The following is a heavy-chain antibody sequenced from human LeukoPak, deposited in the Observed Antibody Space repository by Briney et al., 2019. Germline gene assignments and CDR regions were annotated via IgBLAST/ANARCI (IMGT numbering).Heavy chain of an antibody. CDR3: AKDLNRGIAVAGNRYFDL. V-gene: IGHV3-23*01. D-gene: IGHD6-19*01. J-gene: IGHJ2*01. CDR2: ISGSGGST. CDR1: GFTFSSYA. Sequence: PGGSLRLSCAASGFTFSSYAMSWVRQAPGKGLEWVSAISGSGGSTYYADSVKGRFTISRDNSKNTLYLQMNSLRAEDTAVYYCAKDLNRGIAVAGNRYFDLWGRGTLVTVSS.